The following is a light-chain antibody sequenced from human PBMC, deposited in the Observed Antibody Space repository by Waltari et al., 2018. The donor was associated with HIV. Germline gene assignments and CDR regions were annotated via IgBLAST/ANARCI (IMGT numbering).Light chain of an antibody. Sequence: SSELPRQISVSAAPGETARITCSGDGSVDAHSCWSQQKPGQSPLLVFYQDTKRPSGIPERFSGSNSGNTATLTISGTQAMDEADYYCQARDSSTVVFGGGTKLTVL. CDR3: QARDSSTVV. V-gene: IGLV3-1*01. CDR1: GSVDAH. J-gene: IGLJ2*01. CDR2: QDT.